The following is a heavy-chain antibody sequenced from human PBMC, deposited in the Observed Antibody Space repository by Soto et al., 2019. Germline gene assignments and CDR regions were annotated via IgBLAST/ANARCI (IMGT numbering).Heavy chain of an antibody. CDR2: ISSSSSTI. D-gene: IGHD2-15*01. CDR3: ARDMCLGYCSGGSGPTFWY. J-gene: IGHJ4*02. V-gene: IGHV3-48*01. CDR1: GFTFSSYS. Sequence: EVQLVESGGGLVQPGGSLRLSCAASGFTFSSYSMNWVRQAPGKGLEWVSYISSSSSTIYYADSVKGRFTISRDNAKNSLYLQMTSLRAEDTAVYYCARDMCLGYCSGGSGPTFWYWGQGTLVTVSS.